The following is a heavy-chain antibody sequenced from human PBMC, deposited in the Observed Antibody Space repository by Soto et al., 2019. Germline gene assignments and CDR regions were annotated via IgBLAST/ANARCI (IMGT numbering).Heavy chain of an antibody. J-gene: IGHJ3*02. V-gene: IGHV3-48*02. CDR3: ARDRGYNSGRSAAFDI. Sequence: WGSLRLSCSASVFTFSSFGMSWVRQAPGKGLEWVSFISGANTMVYADSVKGRFSISRDNAKNSVYLQLNSLRDEDTAVYYCARDRGYNSGRSAAFDIWGRGTMVTVSS. CDR2: ISGANTMV. D-gene: IGHD3-10*01. CDR1: VFTFSSFG.